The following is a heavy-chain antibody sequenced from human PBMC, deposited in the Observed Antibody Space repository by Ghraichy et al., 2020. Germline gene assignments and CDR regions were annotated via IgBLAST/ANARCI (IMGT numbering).Heavy chain of an antibody. CDR1: GFTFSSYA. Sequence: GGSLRLSCAASGFTFSSYAMSWVRQAPGKGLEWVSAISGSGGSTYYADSVKGRFTISRDNSKNTLYLQMNSLRAEDTAVYYCAKHIFGFGESPAEYYFDYWGQGTLVTVSS. J-gene: IGHJ4*02. CDR2: ISGSGGST. CDR3: AKHIFGFGESPAEYYFDY. D-gene: IGHD3-10*01. V-gene: IGHV3-23*01.